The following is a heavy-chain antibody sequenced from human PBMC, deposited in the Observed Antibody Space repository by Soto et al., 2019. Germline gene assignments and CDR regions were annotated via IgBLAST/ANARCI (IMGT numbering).Heavy chain of an antibody. V-gene: IGHV1-24*01. J-gene: IGHJ4*02. CDR2: FDPEDGET. CDR3: ATLYCSGGSCYYFDY. Sequence: ASVKVSCKVSGYTLTELSMHWVRQAPGKGLEWMGGFDPEDGETIYAQKFQGRVTMTEDTSTDTAYMELSSLRSEDTAVYYCATLYCSGGSCYYFDYWGQGTLVTVSS. CDR1: GYTLTELS. D-gene: IGHD2-15*01.